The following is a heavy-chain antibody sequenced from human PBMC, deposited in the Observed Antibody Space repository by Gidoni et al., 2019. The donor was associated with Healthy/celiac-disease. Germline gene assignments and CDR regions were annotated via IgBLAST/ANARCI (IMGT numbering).Heavy chain of an antibody. Sequence: EVQLLESGGGLVQPGGSLSLSCAASGFTFSSDSMNWFRQAPGKGLEWVSYISSSRSTIYYADSVKGRFTISRDNAKNSLYLQMNSLRAEDTAVYYCARLGYVAAAGLDYWGQGTLVTVSS. J-gene: IGHJ4*02. CDR3: ARLGYVAAAGLDY. CDR2: ISSSRSTI. CDR1: GFTFSSDS. D-gene: IGHD6-13*01. V-gene: IGHV3-48*01.